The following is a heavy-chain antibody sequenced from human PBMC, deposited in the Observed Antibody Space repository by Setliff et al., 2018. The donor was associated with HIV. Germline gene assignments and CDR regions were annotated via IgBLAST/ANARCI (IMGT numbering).Heavy chain of an antibody. CDR1: GGSISSNIYF. D-gene: IGHD6-19*01. CDR2: IYYSGSA. V-gene: IGHV4-39*02. J-gene: IGHJ4*02. CDR3: ARSLLPSITVAGTIGY. Sequence: ETLSLTCTVSGGSISSNIYFWGWIRQPPGKGLEWIGSIYYSGSAYYNSSLRSRLTISVDTSKNHFSLKLSSVTAADTAVYYCARSLLPSITVAGTIGYWGQGSLVTVSS.